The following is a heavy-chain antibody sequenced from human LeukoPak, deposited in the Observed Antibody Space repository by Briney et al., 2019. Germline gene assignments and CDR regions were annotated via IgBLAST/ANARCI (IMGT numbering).Heavy chain of an antibody. CDR2: IKSKTDGGTT. CDR1: GFTFSSYA. V-gene: IGHV3-15*07. Sequence: GGSLRLSCAASGFTFSSYAMNWVRQAPGKGLEWVGRIKSKTDGGTTDYAAPVKGRFTISRDDSKNTLYLQMNSLTTEDTAVFYCSTDRYYYDSSPRYWGQGTLVTVSS. J-gene: IGHJ4*02. D-gene: IGHD3-22*01. CDR3: STDRYYYDSSPRY.